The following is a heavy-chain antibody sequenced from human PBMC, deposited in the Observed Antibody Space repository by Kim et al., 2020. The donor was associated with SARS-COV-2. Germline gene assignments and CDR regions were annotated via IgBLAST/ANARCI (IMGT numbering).Heavy chain of an antibody. CDR1: GDSFSGYY. Sequence: SETLSLTCAVLGDSFSGYYWTWIRQPPGKGLEWIGEINHSDSGRANYNPSLKSRVTISTDTSNNHFSLHLTSVTVADTAVYYCARGTVKDHWDSSGYYYGPFYFHGMDIWGQGTTVTVSS. CDR3: ARGTVKDHWDSSGYYYGPFYFHGMDI. V-gene: IGHV4-34*01. J-gene: IGHJ6*02. CDR2: INHSDSGRA. D-gene: IGHD3-22*01.